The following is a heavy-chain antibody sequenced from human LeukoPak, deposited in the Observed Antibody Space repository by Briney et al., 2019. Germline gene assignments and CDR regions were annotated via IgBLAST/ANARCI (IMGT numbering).Heavy chain of an antibody. J-gene: IGHJ4*02. D-gene: IGHD4-17*01. V-gene: IGHV3-23*01. CDR1: GFTFSNFA. CDR3: AKGRSYGDYAKFDY. CDR2: ITGSGETT. Sequence: AGGSLRLSCVASGFTFSNFAMTWVRQAPERGLEWVSAITGSGETTFYADSVKGRFTVSRDNSKDTLYLQMNSLRVDDTAVYYCAKGRSYGDYAKFDYWGQGTLVTVSS.